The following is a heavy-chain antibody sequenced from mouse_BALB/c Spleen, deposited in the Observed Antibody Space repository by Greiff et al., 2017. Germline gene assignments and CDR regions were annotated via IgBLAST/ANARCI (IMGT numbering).Heavy chain of an antibody. V-gene: IGHV1S81*02. CDR1: GYTFTSYW. D-gene: IGHD1-1*01. Sequence: QVQLQQPGAELVKPGASVKLSCKASGYTFTSYWMHWVKQRPGQGLEWIGEINPSNGRTNYNEKFKSKATLTVDKSSSTAYMQLSSLTSEDSAVYYCARSDYYGSSPFAYWGQGTLVTVSA. CDR3: ARSDYYGSSPFAY. J-gene: IGHJ3*01. CDR2: INPSNGRT.